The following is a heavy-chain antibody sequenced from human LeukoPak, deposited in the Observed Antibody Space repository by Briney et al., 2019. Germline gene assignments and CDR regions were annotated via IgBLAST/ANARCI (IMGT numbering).Heavy chain of an antibody. CDR1: GGSFSGYY. D-gene: IGHD2-2*01. CDR3: ARGRRIVVVPAAPDLYWFDP. V-gene: IGHV4-34*01. J-gene: IGHJ5*02. CDR2: INHSGST. Sequence: SETLSLTCAVYGGSFSGYYWSWIRQPPGKGLEWIGEINHSGSTNYNPSLKSRVTISVDTSKNQFSLKLSSVTAADTAVYYCARGRRIVVVPAAPDLYWFDPRGQGTLVTVSS.